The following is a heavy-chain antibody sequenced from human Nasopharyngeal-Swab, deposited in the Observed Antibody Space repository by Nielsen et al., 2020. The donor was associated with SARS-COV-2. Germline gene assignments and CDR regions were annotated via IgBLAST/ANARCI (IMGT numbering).Heavy chain of an antibody. CDR2: TYYSGST. CDR3: ASSSWDNWFDP. V-gene: IGHV4-39*07. D-gene: IGHD6-13*01. Sequence: RQAPGKGLEWIGSTYYSGSTYYNPSLKSRVTISVDTSKNQFSLKLSSVTAADTAVYYCASSSWDNWFDPGGQGT. J-gene: IGHJ5*02.